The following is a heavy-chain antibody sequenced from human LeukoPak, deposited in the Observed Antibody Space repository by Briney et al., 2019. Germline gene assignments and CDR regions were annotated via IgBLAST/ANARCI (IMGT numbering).Heavy chain of an antibody. D-gene: IGHD2-2*02. CDR2: ISGSGGST. Sequence: GGSLRLSCAASGFTFSSYAMSWVRQAPGKGLEWVSAISGSGGSTYYADSVKGRFTISRDNSKNTLYLQMNSLRAEDTAVYYCARDRGVVPAAIEGFGAFDIWGQGTMVTVSS. J-gene: IGHJ3*02. CDR1: GFTFSSYA. CDR3: ARDRGVVPAAIEGFGAFDI. V-gene: IGHV3-23*01.